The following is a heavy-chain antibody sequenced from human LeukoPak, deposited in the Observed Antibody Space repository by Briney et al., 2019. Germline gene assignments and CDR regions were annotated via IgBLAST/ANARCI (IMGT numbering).Heavy chain of an antibody. V-gene: IGHV1-8*01. CDR1: GYTFTSYD. Sequence: GASVKVSCKASGYTFTSYDINWVRQATGQGLEWMGWMNPNSGNTGYAQKFQGRVTMTRNTSISTAYMELSSLRSEDTAVYYCARGYSGPVTTLLYYYYYMDVWGKGTTVTISS. CDR2: MNPNSGNT. CDR3: ARGYSGPVTTLLYYYYYMDV. D-gene: IGHD4-17*01. J-gene: IGHJ6*03.